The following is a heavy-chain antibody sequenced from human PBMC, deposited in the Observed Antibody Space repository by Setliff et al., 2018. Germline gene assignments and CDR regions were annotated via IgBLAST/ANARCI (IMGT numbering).Heavy chain of an antibody. CDR2: IIPIFGTA. Sequence: ASVKVSCKASGGTFSSYAISWVRQAPGQGLERMGGIIPIFGTANYAQKFQGRVTITADESTSTAYMELSSLRSEDTAVYYCARGRHPPWSGYPYYYMDVWGKGTTVTVSS. J-gene: IGHJ6*03. CDR1: GGTFSSYA. V-gene: IGHV1-69*13. D-gene: IGHD3-3*01. CDR3: ARGRHPPWSGYPYYYMDV.